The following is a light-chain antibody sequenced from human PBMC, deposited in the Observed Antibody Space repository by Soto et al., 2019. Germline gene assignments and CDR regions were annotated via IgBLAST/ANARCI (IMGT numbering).Light chain of an antibody. V-gene: IGLV1-40*01. J-gene: IGLJ2*01. CDR3: QSYDSSLSAYVV. CDR2: GNS. Sequence: QSVLTQPPSVSGAPGQRVTISCTGSSSKSGAGYDVHWYQQLPGTAPKLPIYGNSNRPSGVPDRFSGSKSGTSASLAITGLQAEDEADYYCQSYDSSLSAYVVFGGGTQLTVL. CDR1: SSKSGAGYD.